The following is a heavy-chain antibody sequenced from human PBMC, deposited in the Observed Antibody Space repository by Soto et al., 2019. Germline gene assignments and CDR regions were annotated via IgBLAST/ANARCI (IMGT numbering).Heavy chain of an antibody. CDR3: ASSIRDHAMDV. V-gene: IGHV1-69*04. CDR1: GYTFTSYG. CDR2: VIPFLGIE. J-gene: IGHJ6*02. D-gene: IGHD2-21*02. Sequence: GASVKVSCKASGYTFTSYGISWVRQAPGQGLEWMGRVIPFLGIENQAEKFQGRVTITADKSTSTAYMELSSLTSEDTAVYYCASSIRDHAMDVWGQGTTVIVSS.